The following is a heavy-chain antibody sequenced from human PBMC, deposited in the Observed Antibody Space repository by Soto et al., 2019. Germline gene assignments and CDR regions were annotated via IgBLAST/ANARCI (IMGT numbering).Heavy chain of an antibody. V-gene: IGHV4-59*01. Sequence: PSETLSLTCTVSGGSISSYYWSWIRQPPGKGLEWIGYIYYSGSTNYNPSLKSRVTISVDTSKNQFSLKLSSVTAADTAVYYCARDYYDSSGWWHDWGQGTLVTVSS. D-gene: IGHD3-22*01. CDR1: GGSISSYY. J-gene: IGHJ4*02. CDR2: IYYSGST. CDR3: ARDYYDSSGWWHD.